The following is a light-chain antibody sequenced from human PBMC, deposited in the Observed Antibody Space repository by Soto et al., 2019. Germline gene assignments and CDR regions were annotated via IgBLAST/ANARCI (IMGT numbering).Light chain of an antibody. CDR3: TSYTISGTYV. Sequence: QSALTQPPSVSGSPGQSGTISCTGTSSDVGSYNGVSWYQQPPGTAPKLIIYEGSTRPSGVTDPFSGSKSGNTASLTITGLQAEDEADYYCTSYTISGTYVVGTGTKLTVL. CDR2: EGS. CDR1: SSDVGSYNG. J-gene: IGLJ1*01. V-gene: IGLV2-18*02.